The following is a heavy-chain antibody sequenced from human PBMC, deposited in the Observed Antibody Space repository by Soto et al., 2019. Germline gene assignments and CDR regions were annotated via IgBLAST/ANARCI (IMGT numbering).Heavy chain of an antibody. CDR1: GYSFTSYW. V-gene: IGHV5-51*01. CDR3: ARTVRGVIITAYGMDV. D-gene: IGHD3-10*01. Sequence: PGESRKISCKGSGYSFTSYWIGWVRQMPGKGLEWMGIIYPGDSDTRYSPSFQGQVTISADKSISTAYLQWSSLKASDTAMYYCARTVRGVIITAYGMDVWGQGTTVTVSS. J-gene: IGHJ6*02. CDR2: IYPGDSDT.